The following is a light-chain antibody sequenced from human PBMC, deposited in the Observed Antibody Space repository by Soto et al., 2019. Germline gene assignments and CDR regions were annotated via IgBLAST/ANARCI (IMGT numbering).Light chain of an antibody. CDR3: QQYKKWPFT. V-gene: IGKV3D-15*01. CDR2: DAS. J-gene: IGKJ4*01. CDR1: QSVSSD. Sequence: IVMTQSPAILSVSPGERATLSCRASQSVSSDLAWYQQKPGQAPRLLIYDASTGATGIPARFSGSGSGTEFTLTITSLQSEDFVVYYCQQYKKWPFTFGGGTKVEIK.